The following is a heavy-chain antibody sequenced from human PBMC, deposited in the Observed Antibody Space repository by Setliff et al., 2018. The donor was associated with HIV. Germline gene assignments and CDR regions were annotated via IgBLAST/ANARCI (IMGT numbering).Heavy chain of an antibody. J-gene: IGHJ1*01. CDR1: EYKFNNYY. V-gene: IGHV1-46*02. Sequence: ASVKVSCKAYEYKFNNYYYHWVRQAPGQGLEWMAIMNPSDGGANYAQKFQGRLTVNRDRSTTTVHMELSSLTSDDTAVYFCARIGWYDNYFDSWGQGSLVTVSS. CDR3: ARIGWYDNYFDS. D-gene: IGHD3-3*01. CDR2: MNPSDGGA.